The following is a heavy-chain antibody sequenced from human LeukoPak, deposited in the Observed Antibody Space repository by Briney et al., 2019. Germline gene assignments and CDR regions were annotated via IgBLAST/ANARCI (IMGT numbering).Heavy chain of an antibody. D-gene: IGHD6-13*01. CDR2: IIPIFGTA. J-gene: IGHJ5*02. V-gene: IGHV1-69*05. CDR3: ARGWGQQLVP. Sequence: ASVKVSCKASGGTFSSYAISWVRQAPGQGLEWMGGIIPIFGTANYAQKFQGRVTMTRDTSTSTAYMELSSLRSEDTAVYYCARGWGQQLVPWGQGTLVTVSS. CDR1: GGTFSSYA.